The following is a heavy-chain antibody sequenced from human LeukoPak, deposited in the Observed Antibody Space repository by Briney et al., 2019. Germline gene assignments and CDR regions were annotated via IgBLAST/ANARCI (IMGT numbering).Heavy chain of an antibody. J-gene: IGHJ4*02. CDR3: ARGNSIAVASNY. V-gene: IGHV4-59*01. Sequence: SETLSLTCTVSGGSISSYYWSWIRQPPGKGLEWIGYIYYSGSTNYNPSLKSRVTISVDTSKNQFSLKLSSVTAADTAVCYCARGNSIAVASNYWGQGTLVTVSS. CDR1: GGSISSYY. D-gene: IGHD6-19*01. CDR2: IYYSGST.